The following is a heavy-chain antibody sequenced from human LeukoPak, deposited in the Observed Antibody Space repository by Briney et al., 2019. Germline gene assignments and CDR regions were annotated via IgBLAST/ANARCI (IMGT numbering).Heavy chain of an antibody. CDR1: GGPISSYY. V-gene: IGHV4-59*01. Sequence: SETLSLTCTVSGGPISSYYWSWIRQPPGKGLGWIGFIYYSGSTNYNPSLKSRVTISVDTSKNQFSLKLSSVTAADTAVYYCASPGIVAAGTDRGFDYWGQGTLVTVSS. CDR3: ASPGIVAAGTDRGFDY. J-gene: IGHJ4*02. CDR2: IYYSGST. D-gene: IGHD6-13*01.